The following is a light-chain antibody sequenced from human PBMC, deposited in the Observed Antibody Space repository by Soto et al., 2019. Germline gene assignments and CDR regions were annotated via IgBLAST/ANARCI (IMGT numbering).Light chain of an antibody. V-gene: IGKV3-20*01. CDR3: QQYGSSPRGT. CDR2: GAS. Sequence: EIVLTQSPGTLSFSPGEKATHSCRASQSVSSSYLAWYQQKPGQAPRLLIYGASSRATGIPDRFSGSGSGTDFTLTISRLEPEDFAVYYCQQYGSSPRGTFGQGTKVDIK. CDR1: QSVSSSY. J-gene: IGKJ1*01.